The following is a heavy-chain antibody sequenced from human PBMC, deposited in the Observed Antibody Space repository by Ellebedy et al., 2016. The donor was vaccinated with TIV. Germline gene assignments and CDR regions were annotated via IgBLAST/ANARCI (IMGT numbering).Heavy chain of an antibody. D-gene: IGHD4-23*01. Sequence: PGGSLRLSCKGSGYSFTSYWIGWVRQMPGKGLEWMGIIYPGDSDTRYSPSFQGQVTISADKSISTAYLQWSSLKASDTAMYYCARANRLRWSWFDPWGQGTLVTVSS. CDR2: IYPGDSDT. J-gene: IGHJ5*02. CDR1: GYSFTSYW. CDR3: ARANRLRWSWFDP. V-gene: IGHV5-51*01.